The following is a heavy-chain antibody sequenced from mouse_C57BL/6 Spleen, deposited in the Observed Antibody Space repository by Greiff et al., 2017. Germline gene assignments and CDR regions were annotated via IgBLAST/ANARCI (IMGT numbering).Heavy chain of an antibody. J-gene: IGHJ4*01. V-gene: IGHV1-69*01. CDR1: GYTFTSYW. Sequence: QVQLQQPGAELVMPGASVKLSCKASGYTFTSYWMHWVKQRPGQGLEWIGEIDPSDSYTNYNQKFKGKSTLTVDKSSSTAYMQLSSLTSEDSAVYYCARSDYGSSYAMDYWVKEPQSPSPQ. D-gene: IGHD1-1*01. CDR3: ARSDYGSSYAMDY. CDR2: IDPSDSYT.